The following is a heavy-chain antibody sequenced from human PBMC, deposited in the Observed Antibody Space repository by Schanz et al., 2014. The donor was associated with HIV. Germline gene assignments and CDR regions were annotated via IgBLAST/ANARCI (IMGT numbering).Heavy chain of an antibody. CDR3: ARGGYMGFDFHH. Sequence: VQLVESGGSVVQPGRSLRLSCAASGFTFRNHGMHWVRQAPGTGLEWVSSISSGGSDIYYADSVKGRLTISRDNIKNSLSLHMNRLRGEDTAVYYCARGGYMGFDFHHWGQGTPVTVSS. D-gene: IGHD6-13*01. J-gene: IGHJ4*02. CDR1: GFTFRNHG. CDR2: ISSGGSDI. V-gene: IGHV3-21*01.